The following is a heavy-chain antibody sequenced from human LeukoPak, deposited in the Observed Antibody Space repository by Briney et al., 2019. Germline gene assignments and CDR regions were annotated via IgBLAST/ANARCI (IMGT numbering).Heavy chain of an antibody. V-gene: IGHV3-43D*04. D-gene: IGHD1-20*01. CDR3: TKENNWNGNWFDP. CDR2: INWDGGTT. CDR1: RFTFDDSA. Sequence: GGSLRLSCAASRFTFDDSAMHWVRQAPGKGLEWLSLINWDGGTTYYADSVKGRFTISRDNSKNSLYLQMNSLRVEDTALYYCTKENNWNGNWFDPWGQGTLVTVSS. J-gene: IGHJ5*02.